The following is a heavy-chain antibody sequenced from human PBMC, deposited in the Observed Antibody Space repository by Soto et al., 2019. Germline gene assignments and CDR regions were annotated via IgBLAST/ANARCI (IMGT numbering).Heavy chain of an antibody. CDR3: ARTRITSTAATFDP. CDR1: GGSLSTYY. Sequence: QVRLQESGPGLVKPSETLSLTCTVSGGSLSTYYWSWIRQPPGKGLEWIVYMSYSGSSNYNPSLRCRVIMSVDTSKNQVSLKLSSVTAADTAVYYCARTRITSTAATFDPWGQGTLVTVSS. V-gene: IGHV4-59*01. CDR2: MSYSGSS. D-gene: IGHD1-20*01. J-gene: IGHJ5*02.